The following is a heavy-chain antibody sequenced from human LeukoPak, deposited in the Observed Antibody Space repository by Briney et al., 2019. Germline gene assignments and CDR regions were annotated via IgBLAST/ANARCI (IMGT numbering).Heavy chain of an antibody. V-gene: IGHV3-13*01. CDR3: ARGGHGYNYDGFDY. J-gene: IGHJ4*02. CDR2: IGTAGDT. CDR1: GFTFSSYD. D-gene: IGHD5-24*01. Sequence: PGGSLRLSCAASGFTFSSYDMHWVRQATGKGLEWVSAIGTAGDTYYPGSVKGRFTISSENAKNSLYLQMNSLRAEDTAVYYCARGGHGYNYDGFDYWGQGTLVTVSS.